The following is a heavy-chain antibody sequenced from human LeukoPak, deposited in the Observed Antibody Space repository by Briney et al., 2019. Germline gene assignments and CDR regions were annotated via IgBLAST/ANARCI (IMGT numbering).Heavy chain of an antibody. V-gene: IGHV3-30*02. CDR2: IRSNGVEK. CDR3: AKDRPLKGGFHP. CDR1: GFSLSTNG. D-gene: IGHD3-16*01. Sequence: GGSLRLSCVVSGFSLSTNGMLWVRQAPGTGLEWVSFIRSNGVEKYYEDSVKGRFTISRDNSKSTLYLQMNSLRTEDTALYYCAKDRPLKGGFHPWGQGSLVTVSS. J-gene: IGHJ5*02.